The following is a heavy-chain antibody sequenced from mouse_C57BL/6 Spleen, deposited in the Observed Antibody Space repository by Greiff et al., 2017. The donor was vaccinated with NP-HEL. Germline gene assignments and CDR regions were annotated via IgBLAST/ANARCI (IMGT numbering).Heavy chain of an antibody. J-gene: IGHJ3*01. CDR2: IYPGNSDT. CDR3: TPNRYYYGSSREAWFAY. Sequence: VQLQQSGTVLARPGASVKMSCKTSGYTFTSYWMHWVKQRPGQGLEWIGAIYPGNSDTSYNQKFKGKAKLTAVTSASTAYMELSSLTNEDSAVYYCTPNRYYYGSSREAWFAYWGQRTLVTVSA. CDR1: GYTFTSYW. V-gene: IGHV1-5*01. D-gene: IGHD1-1*01.